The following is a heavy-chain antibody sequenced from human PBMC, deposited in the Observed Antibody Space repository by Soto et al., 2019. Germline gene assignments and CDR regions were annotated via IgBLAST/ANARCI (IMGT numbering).Heavy chain of an antibody. V-gene: IGHV3-15*01. CDR1: GFGFSNAW. CDR2: IKSETDGETT. Sequence: GSLRLSCXASGFGFSNAWMSWVRQAPGKGLEWVGRIKSETDGETTDYVAPVKGRFTISRDDSKNTLYLQMNSLKIEDTAVYYCTTDLNGGFDYWGRGTLVTVSS. D-gene: IGHD2-8*01. CDR3: TTDLNGGFDY. J-gene: IGHJ4*02.